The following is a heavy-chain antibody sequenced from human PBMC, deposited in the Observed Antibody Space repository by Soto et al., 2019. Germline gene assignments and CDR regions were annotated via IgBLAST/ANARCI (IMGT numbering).Heavy chain of an antibody. CDR3: ARRRSNDAFDI. CDR1: GGSISSYY. CDR2: IYYSGST. V-gene: IGHV4-59*08. Sequence: SETLSLTCTVSGGSISSYYWSWIRQPPGKGLEWIGYIYYSGSTNYNPSLKSRVTISVDTSKNQFSLKLSSVTAADTAVYYCARRRSNDAFDIWGQGTMVTVSS. J-gene: IGHJ3*02.